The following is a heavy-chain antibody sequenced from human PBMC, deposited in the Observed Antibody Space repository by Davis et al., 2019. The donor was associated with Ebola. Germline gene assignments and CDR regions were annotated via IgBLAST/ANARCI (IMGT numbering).Heavy chain of an antibody. CDR2: INPSGST. Sequence: PGGSLRLSCAVYGGSFSGYYWSWIRQPPGKGLEWIGEINPSGSTIYNPSLKSRVTISVDTSKNQFSLKLSSVTAADTAVYYCARGPDYPSGDVWGKGTTVTVSS. V-gene: IGHV4-34*01. J-gene: IGHJ6*04. CDR3: ARGPDYPSGDV. CDR1: GGSFSGYY. D-gene: IGHD4-11*01.